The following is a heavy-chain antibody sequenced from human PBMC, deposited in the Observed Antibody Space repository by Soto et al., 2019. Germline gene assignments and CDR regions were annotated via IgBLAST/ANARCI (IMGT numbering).Heavy chain of an antibody. J-gene: IGHJ5*02. D-gene: IGHD6-19*01. V-gene: IGHV3-23*01. CDR3: AKARITGIAVAAENWFDT. CDR1: GFTFSSYA. Sequence: GGSLRLSCAASGFTFSSYAMSWVRQAPGKGLEWVSAISGSGGSTYYADSVKGRFTISRDNSKNTLYLQMNSLRAEDTAVYYCAKARITGIAVAAENWFDTWGQGTLVTVSS. CDR2: ISGSGGST.